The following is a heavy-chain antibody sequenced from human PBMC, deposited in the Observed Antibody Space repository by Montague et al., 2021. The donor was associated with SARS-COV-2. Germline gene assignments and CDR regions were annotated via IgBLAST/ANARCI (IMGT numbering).Heavy chain of an antibody. J-gene: IGHJ4*02. CDR1: GFSLNASGVG. D-gene: IGHD1-26*01. CDR2: IYWNDYK. CDR3: AHDDVGNRGLEF. V-gene: IGHV2-5*01. Sequence: PELVKPTQTLTLTCTFSGFSLNASGVGVTWVRQPPGKALEWLAFIYWNDYKHYSPSVKSRITITKDTSKNQVVLIMTNMDPVDTGTYYCAHDDVGNRGLEFWGQGTLVTVSS.